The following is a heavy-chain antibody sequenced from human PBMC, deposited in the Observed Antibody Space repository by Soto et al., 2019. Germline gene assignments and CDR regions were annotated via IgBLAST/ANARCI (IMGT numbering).Heavy chain of an antibody. J-gene: IGHJ6*02. D-gene: IGHD3-3*01. CDR3: ARDGTYDFWSGYYMYYGMDV. CDR2: IIPIFGTA. V-gene: IGHV1-69*13. Sequence: GASVKVSCKASGGTFSSYAISWVRQAPGQGLEWMGGIIPIFGTANYAQKFQGRVTITADESTSTAYMELSSLRSEDTVVYYCARDGTYDFWSGYYMYYGMDVWGQGTTVTVSS. CDR1: GGTFSSYA.